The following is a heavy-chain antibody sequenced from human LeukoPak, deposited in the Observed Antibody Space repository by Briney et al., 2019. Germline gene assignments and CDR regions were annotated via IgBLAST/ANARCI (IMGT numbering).Heavy chain of an antibody. J-gene: IGHJ4*02. CDR3: ARVPYSISSMDY. D-gene: IGHD6-6*01. Sequence: GEPLQISCKSSGYTFSNYWIGWVRQMPGKGLEWMGIIYPGDSDTRYSPSFEGQVSISADKSISTAYLQWSSLKASDTAMYYCARVPYSISSMDYWGQGTLVTVSS. V-gene: IGHV5-51*01. CDR1: GYTFSNYW. CDR2: IYPGDSDT.